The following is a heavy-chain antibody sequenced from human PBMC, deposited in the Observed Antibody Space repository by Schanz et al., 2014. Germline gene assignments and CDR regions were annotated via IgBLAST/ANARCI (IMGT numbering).Heavy chain of an antibody. D-gene: IGHD4-17*01. CDR2: IYHSGNT. J-gene: IGHJ3*02. CDR1: GGSFSSNY. Sequence: QVQLQQWGAGLLKPSETLSLTCAVYGGSFSSNYWSWIRQPPGKGLEWIGEIYHSGNTNYNASLKSRVTISVDTSKNQFSLNLSSATAADTAVYYCARDRGHGDLPGDIWGQGTMVTVSS. CDR3: ARDRGHGDLPGDI. V-gene: IGHV4-34*02.